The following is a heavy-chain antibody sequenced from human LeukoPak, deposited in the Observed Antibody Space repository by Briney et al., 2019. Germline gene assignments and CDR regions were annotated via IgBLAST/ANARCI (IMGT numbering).Heavy chain of an antibody. D-gene: IGHD5-24*01. CDR2: TYYTGSA. Sequence: SETLSLTCTVSGGSISSYHWIWIRQPPGKGLEWIGNTYYTGSAYYRPSLQSRVSISVDTSKKEFSLKLTSVTAADTAVYYCARDRDGYAYSFDYWGQGTLVTVSS. CDR3: ARDRDGYAYSFDY. V-gene: IGHV4-59*04. J-gene: IGHJ4*02. CDR1: GGSISSYH.